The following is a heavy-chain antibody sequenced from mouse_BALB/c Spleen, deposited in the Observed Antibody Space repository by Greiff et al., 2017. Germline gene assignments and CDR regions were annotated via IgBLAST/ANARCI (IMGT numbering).Heavy chain of an antibody. J-gene: IGHJ4*01. CDR2: INPGSGGT. Sequence: QVQLQQSGAELVRPGPSVKVSCKASGYAFTNYLIEWVKQRPGQGLEWIGVINPGSGGTNYNEKYKGKATLTADKSSSTAYMQLSSLTSDDSAVDVGARWVYYGCGGDSLDYWGQGTTVTVSS. V-gene: IGHV1-54*01. CDR3: ARWVYYGCGGDSLDY. CDR1: GYAFTNYL. D-gene: IGHD2-2*01.